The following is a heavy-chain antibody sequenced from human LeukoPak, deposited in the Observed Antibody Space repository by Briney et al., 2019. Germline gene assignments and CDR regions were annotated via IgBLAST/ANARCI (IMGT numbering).Heavy chain of an antibody. CDR1: GYTFTSYY. CDR2: INPSGGST. Sequence: ASVKVSCKASGYTFTSYYMHWVRQAPGQGLEWMGIINPSGGSTSYAQKFQGRVTITADKSTSTAYMELSSLRSEDTAVYYCARDNPRRDGYNYWGQGTLVTVSS. D-gene: IGHD5-24*01. CDR3: ARDNPRRDGYNY. J-gene: IGHJ4*02. V-gene: IGHV1-46*01.